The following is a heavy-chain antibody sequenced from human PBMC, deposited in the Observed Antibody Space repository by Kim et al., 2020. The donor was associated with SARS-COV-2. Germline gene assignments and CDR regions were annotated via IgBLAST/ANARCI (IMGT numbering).Heavy chain of an antibody. Sequence: ADAVKRRFTISRDNSKNTLYLQMNRRRAEDTAVYYCAKGCYGSSGYCFDTWGQGTLVTVSS. CDR3: AKGCYGSSGYCFDT. D-gene: IGHD3-22*01. J-gene: IGHJ5*02. V-gene: IGHV3-33*06.